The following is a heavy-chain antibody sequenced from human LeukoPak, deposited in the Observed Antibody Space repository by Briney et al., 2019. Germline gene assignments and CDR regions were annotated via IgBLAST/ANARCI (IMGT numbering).Heavy chain of an antibody. Sequence: SETLSLTCAVYGGSFSGYYWSWIRQPPGKGLEWIGEINHSGSTNYNPSLKSRVTISVDTSKNQFSLKLSSVTAADTAVYYCARSTAAAATGYWGQGTLVTVSS. CDR2: INHSGST. J-gene: IGHJ4*02. D-gene: IGHD6-13*01. V-gene: IGHV4-34*01. CDR1: GGSFSGYY. CDR3: ARSTAAAATGY.